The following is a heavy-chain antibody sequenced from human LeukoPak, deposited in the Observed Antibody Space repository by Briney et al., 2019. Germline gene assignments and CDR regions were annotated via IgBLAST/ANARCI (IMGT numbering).Heavy chain of an antibody. V-gene: IGHV3-48*01. CDR3: ARESITGHRDFDY. Sequence: PGRSLRLFCAASGFTFSSYSINWVRQAPGKGLEWISYISSGSRTIYYGDSVEGRFTVSRDNAKNSLYLQMRSLRAEDTAVYYCARESITGHRDFDYWGQGTLVTVSS. CDR1: GFTFSSYS. J-gene: IGHJ4*02. D-gene: IGHD1-20*01. CDR2: ISSGSRTI.